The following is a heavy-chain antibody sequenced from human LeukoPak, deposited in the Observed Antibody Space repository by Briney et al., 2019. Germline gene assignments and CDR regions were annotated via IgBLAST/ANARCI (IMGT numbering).Heavy chain of an antibody. CDR1: GGSISSYY. CDR2: IYYSGST. CDR3: ARAQRVPRVDY. V-gene: IGHV4-59*01. Sequence: SETLSLTCTASGGSISSYYWSWIRQPPGKGLEWIGYIYYSGSTNYNPSLKSRVTISVDTSKNQFSLKLSSVTAADTAVYYCARAQRVPRVDYWGQGTLVTVSS. J-gene: IGHJ4*02. D-gene: IGHD2-2*01.